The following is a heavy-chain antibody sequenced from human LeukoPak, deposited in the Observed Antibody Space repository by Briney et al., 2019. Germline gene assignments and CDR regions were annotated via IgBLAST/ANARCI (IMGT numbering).Heavy chain of an antibody. CDR1: GFTFSDHY. Sequence: GGSLRLSCAASGFTFSDHYMDWVRQAPGKGLEWVGRTRNKADSYTTEYAASVKGRFTISRDDSKNSLYLQMNSLKTEDTAVYYCARVQKGRYYDYWGQGTLVTVSS. V-gene: IGHV3-72*01. J-gene: IGHJ4*02. CDR3: ARVQKGRYYDY. D-gene: IGHD2/OR15-2a*01. CDR2: TRNKADSYTT.